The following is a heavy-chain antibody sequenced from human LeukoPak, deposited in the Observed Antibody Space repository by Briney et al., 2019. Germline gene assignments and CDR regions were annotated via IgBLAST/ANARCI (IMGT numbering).Heavy chain of an antibody. J-gene: IGHJ4*02. V-gene: IGHV1-69*05. CDR3: ARTISGSGYQGEAAYYFDY. CDR1: GGTFSSYA. D-gene: IGHD3-22*01. CDR2: IIPIFGTA. Sequence: PVASVKVSCKASGGTFSSYAISWVRQAPGQGLEWMGRIIPIFGTANYAQKFQGRVTITTDESTSTAYMELSSLRSEDTAVYYCARTISGSGYQGEAAYYFDYWGQGTLVTVSS.